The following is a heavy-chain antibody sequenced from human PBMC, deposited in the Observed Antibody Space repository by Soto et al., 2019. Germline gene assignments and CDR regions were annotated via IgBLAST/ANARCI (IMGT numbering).Heavy chain of an antibody. CDR2: IYYTGST. J-gene: IGHJ4*02. V-gene: IGHV4-59*13. Sequence: SETLSLTCTVSGLSITNNYWSWIRQPPGKGLEWIGYIYYTGSTNYNPSLKSRVTMSVDTSKNQFSLNRASLTAADTAIYYCARANWYSEFWGQGTLVTVSS. CDR3: ARANWYSEF. CDR1: GLSITNNY. D-gene: IGHD7-27*01.